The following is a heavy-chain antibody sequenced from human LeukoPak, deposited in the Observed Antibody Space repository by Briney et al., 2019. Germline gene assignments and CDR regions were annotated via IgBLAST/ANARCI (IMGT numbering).Heavy chain of an antibody. CDR1: GFTFSSYG. Sequence: GGSLRLSCAASGFTFSSYGMHWVRQAPGKGLEWVAVIWYDGSNKYYADSVKGRFTISRDNAKSSLYLQMNSLRAEDTAVYYCAREGYCSGGSCYEGWFDPWGQGTLVTVSS. D-gene: IGHD2-15*01. J-gene: IGHJ5*02. CDR2: IWYDGSNK. V-gene: IGHV3-33*08. CDR3: AREGYCSGGSCYEGWFDP.